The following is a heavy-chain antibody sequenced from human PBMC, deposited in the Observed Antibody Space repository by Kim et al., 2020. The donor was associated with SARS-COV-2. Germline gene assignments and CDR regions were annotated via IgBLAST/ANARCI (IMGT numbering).Heavy chain of an antibody. D-gene: IGHD2-8*01. CDR3: VREYGDPFLYYFDC. Sequence: SQTLSLTCAISGDSVSSNSAAWHWIRQSPSRGLEWLGRTYYRSKWYNDYAVSVKSRITINPDTSKNQLSLQLNSVTPEDTAVYYCVREYGDPFLYYFDCWGQGTLVTVSS. J-gene: IGHJ4*02. CDR1: GDSVSSNSAA. V-gene: IGHV6-1*01. CDR2: TYYRSKWYN.